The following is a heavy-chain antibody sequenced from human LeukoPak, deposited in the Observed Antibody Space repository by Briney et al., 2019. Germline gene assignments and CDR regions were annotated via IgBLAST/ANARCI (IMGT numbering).Heavy chain of an antibody. V-gene: IGHV1-46*01. Sequence: GASVKVSCKASGYTFTSYYMHWVRQAPGQGLEWMGIINPSGGSTSYAQKFQGRVTITADKSTSTAYMELSSLRSEDTAVYYCASDRSSSWNYYMDVWGKGTTVTVSS. J-gene: IGHJ6*03. CDR2: INPSGGST. CDR3: ASDRSSSWNYYMDV. D-gene: IGHD6-13*01. CDR1: GYTFTSYY.